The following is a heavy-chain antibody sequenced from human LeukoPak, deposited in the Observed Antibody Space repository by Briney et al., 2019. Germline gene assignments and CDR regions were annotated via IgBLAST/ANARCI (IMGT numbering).Heavy chain of an antibody. V-gene: IGHV1-8*01. CDR3: ARGGLNSGSSTEFQH. CDR1: GYTFTSYD. D-gene: IGHD1-26*01. Sequence: GSVKVSCKASGYTFTSYDINWVRQATGQGLEWMGWMNPNSGNTGYAQKFQVRVTMTRNTSISTAYMELSSLRSEDTAVYYCARGGLNSGSSTEFQHWGQGTLVTVSS. CDR2: MNPNSGNT. J-gene: IGHJ1*01.